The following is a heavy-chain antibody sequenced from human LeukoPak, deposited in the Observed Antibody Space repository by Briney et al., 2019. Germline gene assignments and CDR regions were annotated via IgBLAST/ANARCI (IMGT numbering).Heavy chain of an antibody. CDR3: ARAKGGGSYWPYFDY. CDR1: GFTFSSQW. D-gene: IGHD1-26*01. Sequence: PGRSLKPSRAASGFTFSSQWMSWVRQAPGKGLGLASVIYSGGSTYYADSVKGRFTISRDNSKNTLYLQMNSLRAEDAAVYYCARAKGGGSYWPYFDYWGQGTLVTVSS. J-gene: IGHJ4*02. CDR2: IYSGGST. V-gene: IGHV3-53*01.